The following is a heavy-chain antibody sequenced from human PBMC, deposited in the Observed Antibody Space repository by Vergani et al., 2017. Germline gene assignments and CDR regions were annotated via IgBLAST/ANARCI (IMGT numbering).Heavy chain of an antibody. CDR2: INHSGST. J-gene: IGHJ3*02. Sequence: QVQLQQWGAGLLKPSETLSLTCAVYGGSFSGYYWSWIRQPPGKGLEWIGEINHSGSTNYNPSLKSRVTISVDTSKNQFSLKLSSVTAADTAVYYCARVGEYYYDSSGYFHDAFDIWGQGTMVTVSS. D-gene: IGHD3-22*01. V-gene: IGHV4-34*01. CDR3: ARVGEYYYDSSGYFHDAFDI. CDR1: GGSFSGYY.